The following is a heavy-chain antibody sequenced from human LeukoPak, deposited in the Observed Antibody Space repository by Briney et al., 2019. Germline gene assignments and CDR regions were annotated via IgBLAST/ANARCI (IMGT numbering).Heavy chain of an antibody. CDR1: GFTFSSYA. D-gene: IGHD3-3*01. J-gene: IGHJ4*02. CDR3: AKDSSSYYDFWSGCVY. V-gene: IGHV3-23*01. Sequence: GGSLRLSCAASGFTFSSYAMSWVRQAPGKGLEWVSAISGSGGSTYYADSVKGRFTISRDNSKNTLYLQMNSLRAEDTAVYYCAKDSSSYYDFWSGCVYWGQGTLVTVSS. CDR2: ISGSGGST.